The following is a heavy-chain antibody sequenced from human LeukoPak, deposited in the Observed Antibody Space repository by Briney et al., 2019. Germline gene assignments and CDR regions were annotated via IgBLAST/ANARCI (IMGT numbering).Heavy chain of an antibody. V-gene: IGHV4-59*01. CDR1: GGSISSYY. Sequence: SETLSLTCTVSGGSISSYYWSWLRQPPGKGLEWIGYIYYSGSTNYNPSLKSRVTISVDTSKNQFSLKLSSVTAADTAVYYCARVHTRQQLVRGDYFDYWGQGTLVTVSS. CDR2: IYYSGST. CDR3: ARVHTRQQLVRGDYFDY. D-gene: IGHD6-13*01. J-gene: IGHJ4*02.